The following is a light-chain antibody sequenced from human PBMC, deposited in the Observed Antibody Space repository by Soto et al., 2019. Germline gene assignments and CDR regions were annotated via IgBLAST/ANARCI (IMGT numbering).Light chain of an antibody. V-gene: IGKV4-1*01. J-gene: IGKJ2*01. Sequence: DIVMTQSPDSLAVSLGERATINCKSSQSVLYSSNNKNYLGWYQQKPGQTPKLLIYWASTRDSGVPDRFSGSGSGTDVTLTIGSLQAEDGAVYYCQQYYSSPYTFGQGTRLEIK. CDR3: QQYYSSPYT. CDR1: QSVLYSSNNKNY. CDR2: WAS.